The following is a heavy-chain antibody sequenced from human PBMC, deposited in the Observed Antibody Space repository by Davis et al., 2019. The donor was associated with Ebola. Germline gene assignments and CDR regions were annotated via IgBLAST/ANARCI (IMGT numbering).Heavy chain of an antibody. V-gene: IGHV4-31*03. CDR1: GGSISRGGSY. Sequence: LRLSSTVSGGSISRGGSYWTWIRQHPGKGLEWIWYIYYSGSTYYNPSLKSRVTISLDTSKNQFSLNLYSVSAADTALYYCAKDLRYDSSGYDYYFYMDVWGKGTTVTVSS. CDR2: IYYSGST. J-gene: IGHJ6*03. D-gene: IGHD3-22*01. CDR3: AKDLRYDSSGYDYYFYMDV.